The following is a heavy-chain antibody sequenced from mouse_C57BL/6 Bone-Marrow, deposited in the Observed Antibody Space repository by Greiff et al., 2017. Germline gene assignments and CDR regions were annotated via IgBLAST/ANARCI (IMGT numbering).Heavy chain of an antibody. Sequence: QVQLKQPGAELVRPGSTVKLTCKATGYTFTSYWMDWVKQRPGQGLEWNGNMYLSDSENHYNKKFKEKATSTVDKSSSTAYMQLSSLTSEDSAVYYCARTTVGFDYWGQGTTLTVSS. D-gene: IGHD1-1*01. CDR1: GYTFTSYW. CDR2: MYLSDSEN. J-gene: IGHJ2*01. CDR3: ARTTVGFDY. V-gene: IGHV1-61*01.